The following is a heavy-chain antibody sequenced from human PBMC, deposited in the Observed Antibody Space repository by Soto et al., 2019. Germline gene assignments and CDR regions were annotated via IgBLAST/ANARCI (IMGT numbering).Heavy chain of an antibody. V-gene: IGHV1-18*01. CDR2: ISAHNGNT. D-gene: IGHD3-10*01. CDR3: ARGSYGDY. Sequence: QVHLVQSGAEVKKPGASVKVSCKGSGYDFTTYGITWVRQAPGQGLEWMAWISAHNGNTDYAQRLQGRVTVTRDTSTSTPYMELRSLRPVDTAVDYCARGSYGDYWGQGALVTVSS. J-gene: IGHJ4*02. CDR1: GYDFTTYG.